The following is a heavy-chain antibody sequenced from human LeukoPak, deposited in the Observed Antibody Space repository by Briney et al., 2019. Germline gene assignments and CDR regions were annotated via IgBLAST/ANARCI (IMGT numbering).Heavy chain of an antibody. V-gene: IGHV4-61*01. CDR3: ARVRPDFWSGYYFDY. D-gene: IGHD3-3*01. CDR1: GGSVSSGSYY. CDR2: IYYSGST. Sequence: PSETLSLTCTVSGGSVSSGSYYWSWIRQPPGKGLEWIGYIYYSGSTNYNPSLKSRVTISVDTSKNQFSLELSSVTAADTAVYYCARVRPDFWSGYYFDYWGQGTLVTVSS. J-gene: IGHJ4*02.